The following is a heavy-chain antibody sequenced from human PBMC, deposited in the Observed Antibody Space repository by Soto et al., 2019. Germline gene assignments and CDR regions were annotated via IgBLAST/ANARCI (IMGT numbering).Heavy chain of an antibody. CDR3: ARDKSTGLFDY. J-gene: IGHJ4*02. V-gene: IGHV4-34*01. Sequence: QVQLQQWGAGLLKPSETLSLTCAVYGGSFSGYYWTWIRQPPGTGREWIGEINHSGSTNYNPSLKSRVTISVDTAKTPFSLKLTSVTAADTAVYYCARDKSTGLFDYWGQGTLVTVSS. D-gene: IGHD2-8*02. CDR1: GGSFSGYY. CDR2: INHSGST.